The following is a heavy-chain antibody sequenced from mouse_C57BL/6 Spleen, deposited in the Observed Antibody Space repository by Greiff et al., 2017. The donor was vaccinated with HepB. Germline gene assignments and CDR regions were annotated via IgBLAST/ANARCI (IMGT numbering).Heavy chain of an antibody. Sequence: QVQLQQPGAELVMPGASVKLSCKASGYTFTSYWMHWVKQRPGQGLEWIGEIDPSDSYTNYNQKFKGKSTLTVDKSSSTAAMQLSSLTSEDSAVYYCARPHYYGPLYAMDYWGQGTSVTVSS. V-gene: IGHV1-69*01. CDR2: IDPSDSYT. CDR1: GYTFTSYW. D-gene: IGHD1-1*01. CDR3: ARPHYYGPLYAMDY. J-gene: IGHJ4*01.